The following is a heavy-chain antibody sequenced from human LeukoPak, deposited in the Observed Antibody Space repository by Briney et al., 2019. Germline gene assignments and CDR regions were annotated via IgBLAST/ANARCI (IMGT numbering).Heavy chain of an antibody. J-gene: IGHJ4*02. CDR2: IRFDGSNK. Sequence: GGSLRLSCAASGFTFSSYGMHWVRQAPGKGLEWVAFIRFDGSNKDYADSVKGRFTISRDNSKNTLYLRMNSLRAEDTAVYYCAKDRVVGATISGENDYWGQGTLVTVSS. CDR3: AKDRVVGATISGENDY. D-gene: IGHD1-26*01. V-gene: IGHV3-30*02. CDR1: GFTFSSYG.